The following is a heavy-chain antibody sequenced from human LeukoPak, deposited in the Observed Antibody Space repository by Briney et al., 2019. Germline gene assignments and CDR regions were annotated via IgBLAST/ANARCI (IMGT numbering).Heavy chain of an antibody. J-gene: IGHJ4*02. Sequence: GGSLRLSCAASGFTFSIYAMHWVRQAPGKGLEYVSAISSNGGSTYYANSVKGRFTISRDNSKNTLYLQMNSLRAEDTAVYYCASARITVSFDYWGQGTLVTVSS. D-gene: IGHD3-16*01. CDR3: ASARITVSFDY. CDR1: GFTFSIYA. CDR2: ISSNGGST. V-gene: IGHV3-64*01.